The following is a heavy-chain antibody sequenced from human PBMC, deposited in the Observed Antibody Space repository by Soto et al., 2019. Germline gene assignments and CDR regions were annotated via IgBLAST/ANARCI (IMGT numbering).Heavy chain of an antibody. D-gene: IGHD6-6*01. J-gene: IGHJ4*02. CDR3: AREYSSSSSFDY. CDR2: IYYSGST. Sequence: PSETLSLTCTVSGGSVSSGSYYWSWIRQPPGKGLEWIGYIYYSGSTNYNPSLKSRVTISVDTSKNQFSLKLSSVTAADTAVYYCAREYSSSSSFDYWGQGTRVTVPQ. CDR1: GGSVSSGSYY. V-gene: IGHV4-61*01.